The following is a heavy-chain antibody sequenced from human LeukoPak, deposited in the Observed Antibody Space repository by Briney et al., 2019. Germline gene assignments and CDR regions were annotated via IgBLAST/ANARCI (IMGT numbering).Heavy chain of an antibody. CDR1: GFTFSSYS. CDR3: ARHDYAGNSGDY. J-gene: IGHJ4*02. D-gene: IGHD4-23*01. V-gene: IGHV3-48*02. Sequence: GGSLILSCAASGFTFSSYSMNWVRQAPGKGLEWVSYIGTSSSTIYYADSVKGRFTISRDNAKNSLYLQMNSLRDEDTAVYYCARHDYAGNSGDYWGQGTLVTVSS. CDR2: IGTSSSTI.